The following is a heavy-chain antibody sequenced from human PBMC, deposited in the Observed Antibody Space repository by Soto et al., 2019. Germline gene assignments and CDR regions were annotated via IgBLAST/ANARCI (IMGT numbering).Heavy chain of an antibody. CDR1: GFTFGGYA. CDR2: ISGGGDAT. J-gene: IGHJ2*01. V-gene: IGHV3-23*01. Sequence: EVQLLESGGGLLQPGGSLRLSCAASGFTFGGYAMNWVRQAPGKGLEWVSGISGGGDATFYTDSVKGRFTISRDNSGNTLYLQMNSLRAEDTAVYFCGRKSQGSVTVTGNWYFDLWGSGTLVTVSS. D-gene: IGHD4-17*01. CDR3: GRKSQGSVTVTGNWYFDL.